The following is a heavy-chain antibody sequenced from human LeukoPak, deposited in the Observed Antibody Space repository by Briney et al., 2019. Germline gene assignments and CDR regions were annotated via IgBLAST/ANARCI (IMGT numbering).Heavy chain of an antibody. Sequence: PGGSLRLSCAASGFTFSSYAMTWVRQAPGKGLEWVSVISATGGAIFYADSVKGRFTISRDNAKNSLDLQMDSLRPEDTAVYYCARRSLNFDYWGQGTLVTVSS. CDR1: GFTFSSYA. V-gene: IGHV3-21*04. CDR2: ISATGGAI. CDR3: ARRSLNFDY. J-gene: IGHJ4*02.